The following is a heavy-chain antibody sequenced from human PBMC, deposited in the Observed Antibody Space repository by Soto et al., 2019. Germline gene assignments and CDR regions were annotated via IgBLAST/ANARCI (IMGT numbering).Heavy chain of an antibody. V-gene: IGHV3-13*01. D-gene: IGHD3-22*01. J-gene: IGHJ5*02. CDR3: ARQAYYRHGGGGWIDP. Sequence: EVQLVESGGGLVQPGGSLRLSCAASGFTFSAYDMHWVRQATGKGLEWVSAIGTQHDTYYPESVKGRFTISRENAKNSLHLQMKSLRAGDTAVYYCARQAYYRHGGGGWIDPWGQGTLVTVSS. CDR2: IGTQHDT. CDR1: GFTFSAYD.